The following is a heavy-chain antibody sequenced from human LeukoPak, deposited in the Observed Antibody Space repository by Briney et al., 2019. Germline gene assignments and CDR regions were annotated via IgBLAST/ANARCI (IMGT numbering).Heavy chain of an antibody. Sequence: PGGSLRLSCAASGFTVSSNYMSWVRQAPGKGLEWVSVIYSGGSTYYADSVKGRFTISRDNSKNTLYLQMNSLRAEDTAVYYCARRHIVVVTAHDAFDIWGQGTMVTVSS. V-gene: IGHV3-66*04. CDR1: GFTVSSNY. J-gene: IGHJ3*02. CDR2: IYSGGST. CDR3: ARRHIVVVTAHDAFDI. D-gene: IGHD2-21*02.